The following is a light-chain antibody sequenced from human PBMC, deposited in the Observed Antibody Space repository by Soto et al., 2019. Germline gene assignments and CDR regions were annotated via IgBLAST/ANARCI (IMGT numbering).Light chain of an antibody. J-gene: IGLJ1*01. Sequence: PQTACLSGFPSQSITISCTGTSSDIGGDYDYVSWYQQHPGKAPKLLIYKVSNRPSGVSYRFSASKSGNTASLTISGLQAEEEADYYCSSYSISSSTTYV. CDR3: SSYSISSSTTYV. V-gene: IGLV2-14*01. CDR1: SSDIGGDYDY. CDR2: KVS.